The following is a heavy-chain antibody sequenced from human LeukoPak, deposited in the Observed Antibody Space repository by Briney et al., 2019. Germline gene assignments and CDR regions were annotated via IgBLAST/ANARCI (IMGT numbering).Heavy chain of an antibody. J-gene: IGHJ5*02. D-gene: IGHD4/OR15-4a*01. CDR2: IYHSGST. CDR1: GVSISSSNW. CDR3: VRGPYGASISKWFDP. Sequence: SETLSLTCAVSGVSISSSNWWHWVRQPPGKGLEWIGEIYHSGSTNYNPSLKNRVTLSVDTSRNQLSLQLSSVTTADTAVYYCVRGPYGASISKWFDPWGQGTLVIVSS. V-gene: IGHV4-4*02.